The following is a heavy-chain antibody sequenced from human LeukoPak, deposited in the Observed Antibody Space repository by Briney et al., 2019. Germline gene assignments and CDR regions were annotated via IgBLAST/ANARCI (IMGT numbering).Heavy chain of an antibody. D-gene: IGHD1-1*01. CDR3: VRVKGTYFDF. Sequence: GGALRLSCAASGFPFSSYSMNWVRQAPGTGLEWVSCISASGSNIYYLDSVKGRFTVSRDNAMNSLFLQMDRPRAEDTAVYYCVRVKGTYFDFWGQGTLVTVSS. CDR2: ISASGSNI. J-gene: IGHJ4*02. CDR1: GFPFSSYS. V-gene: IGHV3-48*01.